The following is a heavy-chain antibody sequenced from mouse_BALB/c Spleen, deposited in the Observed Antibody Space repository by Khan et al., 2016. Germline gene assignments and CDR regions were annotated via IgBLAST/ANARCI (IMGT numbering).Heavy chain of an antibody. J-gene: IGHJ2*01. CDR2: INTHSGVP. CDR3: ARGSPDRFFDY. D-gene: IGHD2-14*01. Sequence: QIQLVQSGPELKKPGETVRISCKASGYTFTTAGMQWVQKMPGKGLKWIGWINTHSGVPKYAEDFKGRFAFSLESSASTAYLQISNLKNEDTATYFCARGSPDRFFDYWGQGTTLTVSS. V-gene: IGHV9-4*02. CDR1: GYTFTTAG.